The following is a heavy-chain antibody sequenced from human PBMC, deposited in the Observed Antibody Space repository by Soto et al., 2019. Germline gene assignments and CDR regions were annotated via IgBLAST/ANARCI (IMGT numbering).Heavy chain of an antibody. V-gene: IGHV3-33*01. J-gene: IGHJ4*02. CDR2: IWYDGSNK. CDR1: GFTFSSYG. Sequence: QVQLVESGGGVVQPGRSLRLSCAASGFTFSSYGMHWVRQAPGKGLEWVAVIWYDGSNKYYADSVKGRFTISRDNSKNTLYLQMNSLRAEDTAVYYCARGRRIAAAGIHPFDYWGQGTLVTVSS. D-gene: IGHD6-13*01. CDR3: ARGRRIAAAGIHPFDY.